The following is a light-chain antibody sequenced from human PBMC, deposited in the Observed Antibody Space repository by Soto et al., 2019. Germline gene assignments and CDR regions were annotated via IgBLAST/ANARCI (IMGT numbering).Light chain of an antibody. CDR2: DVS. V-gene: IGLV2-14*01. J-gene: IGLJ1*01. Sequence: QSVLTQPASVSGSPGQPITISCTGTSSDVGGYNYVSWYQQHPGKAPKVMIYDVSNRPSGVSNRFSGSKSGNTASLTISGLQAEDEADDYCNSYTTSSTYVFGTGTKLTVL. CDR3: NSYTTSSTYV. CDR1: SSDVGGYNY.